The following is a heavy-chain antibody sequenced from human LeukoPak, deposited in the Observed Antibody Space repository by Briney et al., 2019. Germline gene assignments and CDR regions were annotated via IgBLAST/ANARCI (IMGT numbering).Heavy chain of an antibody. Sequence: ASVKVSCKVSGYTLTELSMHWVRQAPGKGLEWMGGFDPEDGETNYAQKFQGRVTITADKSTSTAYMELSSLRSEDTAVYYCARSEGSSWYVDYWGQGTLVTVSS. J-gene: IGHJ4*02. D-gene: IGHD6-13*01. CDR2: FDPEDGET. CDR1: GYTLTELS. CDR3: ARSEGSSWYVDY. V-gene: IGHV1-24*01.